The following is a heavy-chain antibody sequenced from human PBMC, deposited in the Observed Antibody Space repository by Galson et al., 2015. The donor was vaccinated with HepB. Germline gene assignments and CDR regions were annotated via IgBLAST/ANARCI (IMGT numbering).Heavy chain of an antibody. Sequence: SETLSLTCTVSGGSISSSSYYWGWIRQPPGKGLEWIGSIYYSESTYYSPSLKSRVTISVDTSTNHFSLKLSSVTAADTAVNYCASRYYDFWSDYYYYFDYWGQGTLVTVSS. CDR3: ASRYYDFWSDYYYYFDY. CDR1: GGSISSSSYY. V-gene: IGHV4-39*02. CDR2: IYYSEST. D-gene: IGHD3-3*01. J-gene: IGHJ4*02.